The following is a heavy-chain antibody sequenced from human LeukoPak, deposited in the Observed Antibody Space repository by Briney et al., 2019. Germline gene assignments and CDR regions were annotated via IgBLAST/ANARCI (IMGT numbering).Heavy chain of an antibody. D-gene: IGHD3-22*01. CDR1: DYSISSGNY. Sequence: SETLTLTCAVSDYSISSGNYWGWIRQPPGKGLEWIGSVYHSGSTHYSPSLKSRVTIAVDTSKNQFSLKLSSVTAADTAVYYCARNDSISYFDYWGQGTLVTVSS. CDR3: ARNDSISYFDY. CDR2: VYHSGST. J-gene: IGHJ4*02. V-gene: IGHV4-38-2*01.